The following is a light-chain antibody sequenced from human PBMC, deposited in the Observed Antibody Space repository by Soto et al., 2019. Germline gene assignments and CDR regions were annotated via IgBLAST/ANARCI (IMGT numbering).Light chain of an antibody. J-gene: IGLJ2*01. V-gene: IGLV2-14*01. Sequence: QSALTQPASVSGSPGQSITISCTGTSSNVGSYNSVSWYQQHPGKAPKLMIYEVSNRPSGVSNRFSGSKSGNTASLTISGLQAEDEADYYCSSYTSNSTLEFGGGTKLTVL. CDR2: EVS. CDR3: SSYTSNSTLE. CDR1: SSNVGSYNS.